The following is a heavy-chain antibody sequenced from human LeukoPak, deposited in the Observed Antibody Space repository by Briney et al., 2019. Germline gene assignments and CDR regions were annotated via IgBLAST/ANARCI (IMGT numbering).Heavy chain of an antibody. J-gene: IGHJ6*03. D-gene: IGHD4-11*01. V-gene: IGHV1-8*01. CDR3: ARGPYSNYPPYYYYYYMDV. CDR2: MNPNSGNT. Sequence: GASVKVSCKASGYTFTSYDINWVRQATGQGLEWMGWMNPNSGNTGYAQKFQGRVTMTRYTAISTAYMELSRLRSEDTAVYYCARGPYSNYPPYYYYYYMDVWGKGTTVTVSS. CDR1: GYTFTSYD.